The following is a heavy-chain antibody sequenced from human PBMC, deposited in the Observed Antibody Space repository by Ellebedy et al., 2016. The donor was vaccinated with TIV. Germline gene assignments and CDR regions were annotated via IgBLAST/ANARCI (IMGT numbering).Heavy chain of an antibody. Sequence: PGGSLRLSCVASGFTFTDSYMSWLRQAPGKGLEWVSYISPTGNIIHYADSVKGRFTISRDNARNSLYLQMNSLRAEDTAVYYCARETAWYFDHWGRGTLVTVSS. CDR2: ISPTGNII. CDR3: ARETAWYFDH. CDR1: GFTFTDSY. J-gene: IGHJ2*01. V-gene: IGHV3-11*01.